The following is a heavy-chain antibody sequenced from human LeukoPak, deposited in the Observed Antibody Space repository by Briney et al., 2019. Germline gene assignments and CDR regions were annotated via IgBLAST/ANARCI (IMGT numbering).Heavy chain of an antibody. J-gene: IGHJ4*02. V-gene: IGHV3-30*04. CDR1: GFTFPTDP. D-gene: IGHD6-19*01. Sequence: GGSLRLSCAASGFTFPTDPMDWVRQTPGKGLEWLGVLSYDGTDWYYADSVRGRFTISRDNSKKALYLQMNSLTREDAAVYYCARGTPAVAGIDYWGLRTLVTVSS. CDR2: LSYDGTDW. CDR3: ARGTPAVAGIDY.